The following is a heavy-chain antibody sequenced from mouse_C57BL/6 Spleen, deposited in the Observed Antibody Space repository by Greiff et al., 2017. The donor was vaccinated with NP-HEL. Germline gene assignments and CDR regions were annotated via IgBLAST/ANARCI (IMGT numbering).Heavy chain of an antibody. CDR1: GYTFTDYE. D-gene: IGHD2-14*01. J-gene: IGHJ4*01. CDR2: IDPETGGT. V-gene: IGHV1-15*01. CDR3: TRSHYYRNAMDY. Sequence: QVQLKQSGAELVRPGASVTLSCKASGYTFTDYEMHWVKQTPVHGLEWIGAIDPETGGTAYNQKFKGKAILTADKSSSTAYMELRILTSEDSAVYYCTRSHYYRNAMDYWGQGTSVTVSS.